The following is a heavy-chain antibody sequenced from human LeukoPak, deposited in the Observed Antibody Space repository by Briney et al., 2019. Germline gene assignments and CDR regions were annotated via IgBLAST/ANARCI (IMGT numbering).Heavy chain of an antibody. CDR2: ISGSGGST. D-gene: IGHD5-24*01. Sequence: GGSLRLSCAASGFTFSSYGMSWVRQAPGKGLEWVSAISGSGGSTYYADSVKGRFTISRDNSKNTLYLQMNSLRAEDTAVYYCAKGRWLQLMPKFFDYWGQGALVTVSS. J-gene: IGHJ4*02. V-gene: IGHV3-23*01. CDR3: AKGRWLQLMPKFFDY. CDR1: GFTFSSYG.